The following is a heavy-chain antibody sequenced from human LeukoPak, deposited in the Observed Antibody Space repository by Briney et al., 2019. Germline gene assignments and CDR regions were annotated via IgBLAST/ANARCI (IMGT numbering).Heavy chain of an antibody. V-gene: IGHV4-4*07. CDR2: IYTSGST. Sequence: SSETLSLTCTVSGGSISSYYWSWIRQPAGKGLEWIGRIYTSGSTNYNPSLKSRVTISVDTSKNQFSLKLSSVTAADTAVYYCARGPFYGGNSDGWFDPWGQGTLVTVSS. J-gene: IGHJ5*02. D-gene: IGHD4-23*01. CDR1: GGSISSYY. CDR3: ARGPFYGGNSDGWFDP.